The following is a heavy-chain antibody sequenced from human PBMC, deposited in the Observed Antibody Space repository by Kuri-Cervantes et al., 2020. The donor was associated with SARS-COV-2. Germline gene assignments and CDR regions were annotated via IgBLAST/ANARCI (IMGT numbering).Heavy chain of an antibody. Sequence: GGSLRLSCAASGFTFSDYYMSWIRQAPGKGLEWVSYISSSGSTIYYADSVKGRFTISSDNAKNSLYLQMNSLRAEDTAVYYCAIGDSSSPHDAFDIWGQGTMVTVSS. CDR1: GFTFSDYY. J-gene: IGHJ3*02. CDR2: ISSSGSTI. CDR3: AIGDSSSPHDAFDI. V-gene: IGHV3-11*04. D-gene: IGHD6-6*01.